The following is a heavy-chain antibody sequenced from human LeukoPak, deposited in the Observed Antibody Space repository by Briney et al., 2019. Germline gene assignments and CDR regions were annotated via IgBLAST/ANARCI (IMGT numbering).Heavy chain of an antibody. CDR3: TSWTPYGGSGAPYHGMDV. Sequence: GGSLRLSCAASGLIYSGSGMHWVRQASGKGLGWVGRMRSEVNNNVTAYAASVKGRFTISRDESKNTAYLQMNGLKTEDTAVYYCTSWTPYGGSGAPYHGMDVWGQGTTVIVS. CDR2: MRSEVNNNVT. CDR1: GLIYSGSG. J-gene: IGHJ6*02. D-gene: IGHD3-10*01. V-gene: IGHV3-73*01.